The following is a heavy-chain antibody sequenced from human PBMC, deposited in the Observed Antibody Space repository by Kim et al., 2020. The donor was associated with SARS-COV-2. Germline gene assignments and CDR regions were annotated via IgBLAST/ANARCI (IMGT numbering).Heavy chain of an antibody. V-gene: IGHV3-48*02. CDR2: ITKRSDTI. Sequence: GGSLRLSCATSGFSFSAYDMNWVRQAPGKGLEWLSFITKRSDTIFYADSVRGRFTISRDNAKNSLYLQMNRLRDEDTAVYFCVRDRMGGSFDIWGQGPMV. CDR3: VRDRMGGSFDI. J-gene: IGHJ3*02. D-gene: IGHD3-16*01. CDR1: GFSFSAYD.